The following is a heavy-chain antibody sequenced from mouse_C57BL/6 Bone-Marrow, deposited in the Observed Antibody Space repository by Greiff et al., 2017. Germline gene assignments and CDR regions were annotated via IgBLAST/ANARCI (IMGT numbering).Heavy chain of an antibody. J-gene: IGHJ3*01. CDR2: IHPNSGST. CDR1: GYTFTSYW. D-gene: IGHD1-1*01. CDR3: ARITTVVEGFDY. Sequence: QVQLKQPGAELVKPGASVKLSCKASGYTFTSYWMHWVKQRPGQGLEWIGMIHPNSGSTNYNEKFKSKATLTVDNSSSPAYMQLSSLTSEDLEVYYCARITTVVEGFDYWGQGTMVTVSA. V-gene: IGHV1-64*01.